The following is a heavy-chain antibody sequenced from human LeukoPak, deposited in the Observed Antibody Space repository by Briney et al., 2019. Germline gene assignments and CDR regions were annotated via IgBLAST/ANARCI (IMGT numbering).Heavy chain of an antibody. CDR1: GGPFSGYY. V-gene: IGHV4-34*01. CDR3: ARDLGY. J-gene: IGHJ4*02. CDR2: INHSGST. Sequence: PSETLSLTCAVYGGPFSGYYWSWIRQPPGKGLEWIGEINHSGSTNYNPSLKSRVTISVDTSKNQFSLKLSSVTAADTAVYYCARDLGYWGQGTLVTVSS.